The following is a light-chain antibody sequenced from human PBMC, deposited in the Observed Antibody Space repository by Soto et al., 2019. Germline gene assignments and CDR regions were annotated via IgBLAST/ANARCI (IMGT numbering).Light chain of an antibody. CDR1: SSDVGSYNR. Sequence: QSALTQPPSVSGSPGQSVTISCTGTSSDVGSYNRVSWYQQPPGKAPKLMIYEVSNRPSGVPDRFSGSKSGNTASLTISGLQAEDEADYYCSSYTSSSLVFGGGTKLTVL. V-gene: IGLV2-18*02. CDR3: SSYTSSSLV. CDR2: EVS. J-gene: IGLJ3*02.